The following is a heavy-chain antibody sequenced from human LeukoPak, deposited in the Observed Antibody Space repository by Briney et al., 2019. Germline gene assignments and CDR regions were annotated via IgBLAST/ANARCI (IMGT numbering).Heavy chain of an antibody. Sequence: GGSLRLSCAASGFTFSSYAMRWVRQAPGKGLEWVSSISGSGDTTYYADFVKGRFTISRDNSKNTLYLQMNSLRAEDTAVYYCAKGYYASGSSLSAFDYWGQGTLVTVSS. J-gene: IGHJ4*02. CDR3: AKGYYASGSSLSAFDY. V-gene: IGHV3-23*01. D-gene: IGHD3-10*01. CDR1: GFTFSSYA. CDR2: ISGSGDTT.